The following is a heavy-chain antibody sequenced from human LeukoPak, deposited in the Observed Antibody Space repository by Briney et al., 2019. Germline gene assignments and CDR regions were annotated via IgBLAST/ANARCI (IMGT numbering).Heavy chain of an antibody. CDR2: INNSGSA. V-gene: IGHV4-39*01. Sequence: SETLSLTCTVSGDSISSSSYYWGWIRQPPGKGLEWIGSINNSGSASYSPSLKGRVTISVDTSKNQFSLKLSSVTAADTAVYYCARPHVDGSYYYWDQGPWSPSPQ. J-gene: IGHJ4*02. D-gene: IGHD1-26*01. CDR1: GDSISSSSYY. CDR3: ARPHVDGSYYY.